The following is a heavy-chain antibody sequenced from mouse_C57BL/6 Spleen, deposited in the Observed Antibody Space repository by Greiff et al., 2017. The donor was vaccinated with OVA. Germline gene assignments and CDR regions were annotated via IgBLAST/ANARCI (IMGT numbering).Heavy chain of an antibody. CDR1: GYTFTDYY. D-gene: IGHD2-4*01. Sequence: VQRQQSGPELVKPGASVKISCKASGYTFTDYYMNWVKQSHGKSLEWIGDINPNNGGTSYIQKFKGNATLTVDKSSSTAYMELRSLTSEDSAVYYCARPHYYDYDRDYFDYWGQGTTLTVSS. V-gene: IGHV1-26*01. CDR2: INPNNGGT. J-gene: IGHJ2*01. CDR3: ARPHYYDYDRDYFDY.